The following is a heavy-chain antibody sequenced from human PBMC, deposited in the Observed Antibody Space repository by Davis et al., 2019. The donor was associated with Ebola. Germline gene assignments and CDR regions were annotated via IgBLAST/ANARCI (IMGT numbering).Heavy chain of an antibody. J-gene: IGHJ4*02. V-gene: IGHV3-21*01. D-gene: IGHD3-16*01. Sequence: PGGSLRLSCAASGFTFSSYSMNWVRQAPGKGLEWVSSISSSSSYIYYADSVRGRFTISRDNAKNSLYLQMNSLRAEDTAVYYCATGGGPFDYWGQGTLVTVSS. CDR2: ISSSSSYI. CDR3: ATGGGPFDY. CDR1: GFTFSSYS.